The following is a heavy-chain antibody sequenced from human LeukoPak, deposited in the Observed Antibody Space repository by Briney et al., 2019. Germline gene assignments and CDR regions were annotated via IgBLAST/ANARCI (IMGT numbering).Heavy chain of an antibody. J-gene: IGHJ4*02. CDR3: PRGPLLTHRRYFDF. V-gene: IGHV4-34*01. D-gene: IGHD3-9*01. Sequence: PSETLSLTCAVYGGSFSGYYWTWIRQSPEKGLEWIGEINHSGSTSYNPSLKSQVTISVDTSKNQFSLKLTSVTAADTAVYYCPRGPLLTHRRYFDFWGQGTLVTVSS. CDR1: GGSFSGYY. CDR2: INHSGST.